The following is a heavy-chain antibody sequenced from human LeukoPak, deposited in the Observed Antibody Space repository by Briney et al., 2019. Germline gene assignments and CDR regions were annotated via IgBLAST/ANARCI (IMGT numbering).Heavy chain of an antibody. V-gene: IGHV7-4-1*02. CDR2: INTNTGNP. J-gene: IGHJ5*02. CDR3: AREQELLRYFDWLTAANWFDP. CDR1: GYTFTSYA. Sequence: GASVKVSCKASGYTFTSYAMNWVRQAPGQGLEWMGWINTNTGNPTYAQGFTGRFVFSLDTSVSTAYLQISSLKAEDTAVYYCAREQELLRYFDWLTAANWFDPWGQGTLVIVSS. D-gene: IGHD3-9*01.